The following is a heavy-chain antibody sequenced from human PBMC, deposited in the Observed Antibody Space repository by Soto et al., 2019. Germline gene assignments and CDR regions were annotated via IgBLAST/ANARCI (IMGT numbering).Heavy chain of an antibody. CDR1: GTSISSYY. Sequence: SEPLSLTCTVSGTSISSYYWSWIRQPPGKGLEWIANIHYSGTTNYNPSLASRVTLSVDTSKNQFSLKMTSVTAADRAMYFCARYNSYAIDYWGRGTLVTVSS. V-gene: IGHV4-59*01. J-gene: IGHJ4*02. CDR2: IHYSGTT. CDR3: ARYNSYAIDY. D-gene: IGHD2-8*01.